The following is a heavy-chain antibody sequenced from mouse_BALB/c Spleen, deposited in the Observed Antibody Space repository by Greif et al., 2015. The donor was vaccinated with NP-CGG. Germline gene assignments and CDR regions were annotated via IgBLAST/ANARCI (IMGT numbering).Heavy chain of an antibody. CDR3: ARDSYYYGSSYPYYYAMDY. J-gene: IGHJ4*01. D-gene: IGHD1-1*01. V-gene: IGHV2-6-7*01. CDR2: IWGDGST. CDR1: GFSLTGYG. Sequence: VHLVESGPGLVAPSQSLSITCTVSGFSLTGYGVNWVRQPPGKGLEWLGMIWGDGSTDFNSALKSRLSISKDNSKSXVFLKMNSLQTDDTARYYCARDSYYYGSSYPYYYAMDYWGQGTSVTVSS.